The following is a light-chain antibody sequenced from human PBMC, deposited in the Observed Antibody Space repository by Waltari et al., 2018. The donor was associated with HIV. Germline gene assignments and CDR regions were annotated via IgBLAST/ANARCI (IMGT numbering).Light chain of an antibody. CDR1: SSDVGNYNL. Sequence: QPALTHPASVSGSAGQSITIACTGTSSDVGNYNLVSWYQQYPGKAPKLMIYEAVKRPSGVSNRISASKSGNTASLTISGLQAEDEADYYCCSYGGSSTWVFGGGTKLTVL. J-gene: IGLJ3*02. CDR3: CSYGGSSTWV. CDR2: EAV. V-gene: IGLV2-23*01.